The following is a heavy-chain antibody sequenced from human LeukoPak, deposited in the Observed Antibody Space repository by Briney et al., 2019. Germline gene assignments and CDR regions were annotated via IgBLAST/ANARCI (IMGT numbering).Heavy chain of an antibody. Sequence: GGSLRLSCAGSGFTLSYYAMTWVRQAPGKGLEWVANIQQDGNEKYYVDSVKGRFTISRDNAKNSLYLQMNSLRVEDTAVYYCASRIVGTPDYFDYWGQGTLVTVSS. CDR2: IQQDGNEK. CDR3: ASRIVGTPDYFDY. CDR1: GFTLSYYA. D-gene: IGHD1-26*01. V-gene: IGHV3-7*01. J-gene: IGHJ4*02.